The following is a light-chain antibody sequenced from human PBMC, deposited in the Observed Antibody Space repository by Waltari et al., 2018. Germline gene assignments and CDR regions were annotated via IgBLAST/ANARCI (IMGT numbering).Light chain of an antibody. CDR1: RLRTSY. CDR2: GKD. V-gene: IGLV3-19*01. CDR3: SSRNGRANEVV. Sequence: SSELTQDPAVSVALGQTIRFTCQGDRLRTSYASWYQVKPGQAPVIVIYGKDRRPSGIPDRISGYSSGTTSSLTISGAQAEDEADYYCSSRNGRANEVVFAGGTKVTVL. J-gene: IGLJ3*02.